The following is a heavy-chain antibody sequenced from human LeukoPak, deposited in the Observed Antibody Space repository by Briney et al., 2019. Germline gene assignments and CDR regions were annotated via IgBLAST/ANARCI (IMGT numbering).Heavy chain of an antibody. CDR3: ARGRSYGFDFDS. V-gene: IGHV4-61*01. CDR1: GVSINTCCYY. CDR2: KYYSGST. Sequence: SETLSLTCDVSGVSINTCCYYWTWIRQPPGKGLEWIGYKYYSGSTRYNSSLRSRLTISLDSSKNQFPLRLTSGTAADTAVYYCARGRSYGFDFDSWGPGTLVIVSS. J-gene: IGHJ4*02. D-gene: IGHD5-18*01.